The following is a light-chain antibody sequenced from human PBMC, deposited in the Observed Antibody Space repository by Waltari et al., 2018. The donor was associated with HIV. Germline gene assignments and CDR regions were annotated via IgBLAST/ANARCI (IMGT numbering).Light chain of an antibody. CDR3: CSYAGTYAPYV. CDR1: SSDAGDDNY. Sequence: QSALTQPPSASGSPGQSVTISCTGISSDAGDDNYVSWYQQSPGKAPKFIIYEVSKRPSGVPDHFSGSKSGNTASLTISGLQAEDEADYYCCSYAGTYAPYVFGTGTKVTVL. CDR2: EVS. V-gene: IGLV2-8*01. J-gene: IGLJ1*01.